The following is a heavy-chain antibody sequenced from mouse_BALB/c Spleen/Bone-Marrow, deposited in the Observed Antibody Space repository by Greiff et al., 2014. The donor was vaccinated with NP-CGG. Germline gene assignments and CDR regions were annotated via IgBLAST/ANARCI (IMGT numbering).Heavy chain of an antibody. D-gene: IGHD1-1*01. V-gene: IGHV1-18*01. CDR1: GYSFTGYT. CDR2: INPYNGGT. Sequence: VQLQQSGPELVKPGASMKISCKASGYSFTGYTMNWMKQSHGKNLEWIGLINPYNGGTNYNQKFKGKATLTVDKSSSTAYMELLSLTSEDSAVYYCARDYYSFSYGFAYWGQGTLVTVSA. J-gene: IGHJ3*01. CDR3: ARDYYSFSYGFAY.